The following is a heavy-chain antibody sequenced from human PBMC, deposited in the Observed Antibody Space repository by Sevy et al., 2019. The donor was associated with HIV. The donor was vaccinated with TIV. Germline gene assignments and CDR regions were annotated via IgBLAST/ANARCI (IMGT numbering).Heavy chain of an antibody. CDR3: ARGYCSSTSCYVYYYYYGMDV. D-gene: IGHD2-2*01. V-gene: IGHV3-21*01. J-gene: IGHJ6*02. CDR2: ISSSSYI. CDR1: GFTFSSYS. Sequence: GGSLRLSCAASGFTFSSYSMNWVRQAPGKGLEWVSSISSSSYIYYADSVKGRFTISRDNAKNSLYLQMNSLRAEDTAVYYCARGYCSSTSCYVYYYYYGMDVWGQGTTVTVSS.